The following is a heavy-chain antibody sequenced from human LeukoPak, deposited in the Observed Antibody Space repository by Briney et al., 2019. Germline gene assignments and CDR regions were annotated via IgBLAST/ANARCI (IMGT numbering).Heavy chain of an antibody. CDR3: ARQMYYYDSSGYYDY. CDR1: GGSISSSNW. D-gene: IGHD3-22*01. J-gene: IGHJ4*02. CDR2: IYHSGST. V-gene: IGHV4-4*02. Sequence: SGTLSLTCAVSGGSISSSNWWSWVRQPPGKGLEWIGEIYHSGSTDYNPSLKSRVTISVDTSKNQFSLRLSSVTAADTAVYFCARQMYYYDSSGYYDYWGQGALVTVSS.